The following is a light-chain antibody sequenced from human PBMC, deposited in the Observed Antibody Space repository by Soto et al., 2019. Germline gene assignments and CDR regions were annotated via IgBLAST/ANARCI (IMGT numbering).Light chain of an antibody. CDR3: MSYRSGDTLV. Sequence: QSVLTQPASVSGSPGQSITISSTGTSSDIGGHDFLSWYQQHPGKAPKLIICEVNNRPSGVSNRFSASKSGNTASLTISGLQTEDEADYYFMSYRSGDTLVFGTGTKLTVL. J-gene: IGLJ1*01. CDR2: EVN. V-gene: IGLV2-14*01. CDR1: SSDIGGHDF.